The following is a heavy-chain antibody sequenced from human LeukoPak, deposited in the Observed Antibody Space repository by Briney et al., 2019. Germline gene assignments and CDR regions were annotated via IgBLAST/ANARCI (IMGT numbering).Heavy chain of an antibody. D-gene: IGHD3-3*01. CDR1: GFTFTSYG. Sequence: PGGSLRLSCAASGFTFTSYGMNWVRQAPGKGLEWVSSISSSSTYIYYADSVKGRFTIFRDNAKNSLYLQMNSLRAEDTAVYYCAKSYYDFSSGYYQTFDYWGQGTLVTVSS. CDR2: ISSSSTYI. J-gene: IGHJ4*02. V-gene: IGHV3-21*01. CDR3: AKSYYDFSSGYYQTFDY.